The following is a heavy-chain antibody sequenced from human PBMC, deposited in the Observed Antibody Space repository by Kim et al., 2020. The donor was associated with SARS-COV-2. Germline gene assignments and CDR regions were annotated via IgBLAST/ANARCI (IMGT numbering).Heavy chain of an antibody. D-gene: IGHD3-3*02. J-gene: IGHJ5*02. CDR3: SLLAYVDLSFSYFFDH. Sequence: SETLSLTCTVSGCSISGFHWSWIRQSPGKGLECIGYLSYSGTTVYNPSVKSRVTISADTSKNQFSLILISVSAADTAVLYCSLLAYVDLSFSYFFDHWV. V-gene: IGHV4-59*01. CDR1: GCSISGFH. CDR2: LSYSGTT.